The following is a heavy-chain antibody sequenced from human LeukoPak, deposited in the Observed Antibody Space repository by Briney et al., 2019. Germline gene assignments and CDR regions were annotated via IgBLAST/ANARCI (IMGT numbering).Heavy chain of an antibody. Sequence: LSLTCAVSGGSISSSNWWSWVRQPPGKGLEWVMAISNDGSQEYYADSVKGRFTISRDNSKNTLYLQMNSLRPEDTAVFYCVRELYNYGMDVWGQGTTVTV. CDR3: VRELYNYGMDV. CDR1: GGSISSSN. V-gene: IGHV3-30-3*01. CDR2: ISNDGSQE. J-gene: IGHJ6*02.